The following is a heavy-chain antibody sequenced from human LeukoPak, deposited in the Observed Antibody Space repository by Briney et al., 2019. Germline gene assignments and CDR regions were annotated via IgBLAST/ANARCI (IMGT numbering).Heavy chain of an antibody. CDR2: IYASGDT. V-gene: IGHV4-4*07. D-gene: IGHD3-22*01. CDR3: ARDAYYYDTSGYYILDY. J-gene: IGHJ4*02. Sequence: PSETLSLTCTVSGGSISNYYWTWVRQSAGKGLEWIGRIYASGDTYYSPSLQSRVTMSVDTSKNQFSLRLNSVTAADTAVYYCARDAYYYDTSGYYILDYWGQGTLVTVSP. CDR1: GGSISNYY.